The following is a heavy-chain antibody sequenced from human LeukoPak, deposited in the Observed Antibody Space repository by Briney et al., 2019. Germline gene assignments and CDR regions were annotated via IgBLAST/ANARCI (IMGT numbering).Heavy chain of an antibody. CDR3: ATREMDV. CDR2: TYYRSKWFN. CDR1: GDSVSCDSGA. D-gene: IGHD1-26*01. V-gene: IGHV6-1*01. Sequence: SQTLSLTCVISGDSVSCDSGAWHWIRQSPSRGLEWLGRTYYRSKWFNDYAASVKSRIIIKPDTSKNQFSLQLNSVTPEDAAMYYCATREMDVWGQGTTVTVSS. J-gene: IGHJ6*02.